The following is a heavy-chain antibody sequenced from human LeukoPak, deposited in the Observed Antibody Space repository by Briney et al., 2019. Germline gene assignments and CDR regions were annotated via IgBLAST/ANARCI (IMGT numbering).Heavy chain of an antibody. CDR1: GFTFSSYA. D-gene: IGHD6-13*01. J-gene: IGHJ4*02. CDR2: ISYDGSNK. Sequence: GGSLRLSCAASGFTFSSYAMHWVRQAPGKGLEWVAVISYDGSNKYYADSVKGRFTISRDNPKNTLYLQMNSLRAEDTAVYYCARDGIASALSYFDYWGQGTLVTVSS. V-gene: IGHV3-30-3*01. CDR3: ARDGIASALSYFDY.